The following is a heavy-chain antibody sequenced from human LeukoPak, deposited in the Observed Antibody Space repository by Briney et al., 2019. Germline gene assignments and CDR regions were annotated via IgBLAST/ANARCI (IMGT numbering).Heavy chain of an antibody. CDR3: AKDPRITMIVVVITAYFDY. CDR2: ISGSGGST. V-gene: IGHV3-23*01. J-gene: IGHJ4*02. Sequence: PGGSLRLSCAASGFTFSSYAMSWVRQAPGKGLEWVSAISGSGGSTYYADSVKGRFTISRDNSKNTLYLQMNSLRAEDTAVYYCAKDPRITMIVVVITAYFDYWGQGTPVTVSS. D-gene: IGHD3-22*01. CDR1: GFTFSSYA.